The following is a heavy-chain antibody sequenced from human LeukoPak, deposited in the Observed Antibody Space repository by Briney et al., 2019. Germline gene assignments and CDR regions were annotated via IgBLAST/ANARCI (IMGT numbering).Heavy chain of an antibody. CDR2: INPYSGGT. Sequence: GASVKVSCKASGYTFTGYYMHWVRQAPGQGLEWMGWINPYSGGTNYAQKFQGRVTMTRDTSISTAYMELSRLRSDDTAVYYCARAPIGYGSWPLQYWGQGTLVTVSS. CDR3: ARAPIGYGSWPLQY. J-gene: IGHJ4*02. CDR1: GYTFTGYY. D-gene: IGHD3-10*01. V-gene: IGHV1-2*02.